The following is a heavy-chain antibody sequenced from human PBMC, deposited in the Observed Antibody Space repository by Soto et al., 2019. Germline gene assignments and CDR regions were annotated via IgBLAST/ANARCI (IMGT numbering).Heavy chain of an antibody. V-gene: IGHV4-59*08. Sequence: QVQLQESGPGLVKPSETLSLTCTISGCSISSYYWSWIRQPPGKRLEWIGYISYSGRTNYNPALKSRVPISVDTSKNQFSLKLSSQTAADPAVYYCARHVQWLVTFDYWGQGTLVTVSS. J-gene: IGHJ4*02. CDR1: GCSISSYY. D-gene: IGHD6-19*01. CDR3: ARHVQWLVTFDY. CDR2: ISYSGRT.